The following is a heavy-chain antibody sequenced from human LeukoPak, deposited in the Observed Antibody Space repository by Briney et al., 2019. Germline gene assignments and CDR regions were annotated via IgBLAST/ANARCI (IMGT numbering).Heavy chain of an antibody. Sequence: PGGSLRLSCAASGCTFDDYAMHWVRQAPGKGLEWVSGISWNSGSIGYADSVKGRFTISRDNAKNSLYLQMNSLRAEDTAVYYCAKDKGGVVRGVIIDPYFDYWGQGTLVTVSS. CDR3: AKDKGGVVRGVIIDPYFDY. V-gene: IGHV3-9*01. J-gene: IGHJ4*02. CDR2: ISWNSGSI. D-gene: IGHD3-10*01. CDR1: GCTFDDYA.